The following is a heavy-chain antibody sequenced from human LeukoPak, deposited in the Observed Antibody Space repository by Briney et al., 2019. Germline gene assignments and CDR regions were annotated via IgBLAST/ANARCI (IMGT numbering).Heavy chain of an antibody. D-gene: IGHD6-6*01. CDR2: IYHSGST. J-gene: IGHJ4*02. CDR3: ARDGIAAPRAASDY. CDR1: GFSISSGYY. V-gene: IGHV4-38-2*02. Sequence: SETLSLNCTVSGFSISSGYYWGWIREPPVKGLEWIGSIYHSGSTYYNPSLKSQVTISVDTSKNQFSLKLSSVTAADTAVYYCARDGIAAPRAASDYWGQGTLVTVSS.